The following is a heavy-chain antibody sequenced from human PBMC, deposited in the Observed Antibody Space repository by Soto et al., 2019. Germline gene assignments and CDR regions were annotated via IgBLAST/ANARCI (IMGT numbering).Heavy chain of an antibody. CDR3: ARGVVGRYCSSTSCYTWVFDY. J-gene: IGHJ4*02. CDR1: GFTFSSYW. Sequence: EVQLVESGGGLVQPGGSLRLSCAASGFTFSSYWMHWVRQAPGKGLVWVSRINSDGSSTSYADSVKGRFTISRDNAKNTLYLQMNSLRAEDTAVYYCARGVVGRYCSSTSCYTWVFDYWGQGTLVTVSS. V-gene: IGHV3-74*01. CDR2: INSDGSST. D-gene: IGHD2-2*02.